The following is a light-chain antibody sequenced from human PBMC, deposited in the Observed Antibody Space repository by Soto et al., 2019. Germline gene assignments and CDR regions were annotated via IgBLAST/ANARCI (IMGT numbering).Light chain of an antibody. CDR3: QQYNSYWT. Sequence: DIQMTQSPSTLSASVGDRGTITCRASQSISSWLAWYQQKPGKAPKCLIYKASTLESGAQSSFSGSGSGTEFTLTIRSLQPDDFATYYCQQYNSYWTCGQGTKVDIK. CDR1: QSISSW. V-gene: IGKV1-5*03. CDR2: KAS. J-gene: IGKJ1*01.